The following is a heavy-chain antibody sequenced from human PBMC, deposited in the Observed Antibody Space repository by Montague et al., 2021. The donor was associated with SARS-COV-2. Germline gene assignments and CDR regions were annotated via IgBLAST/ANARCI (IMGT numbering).Heavy chain of an antibody. CDR1: GGSFSGYY. CDR2: INHSGST. Sequence: SETLSLTCAVYGGSFSGYYWSWIRQPPGKGLEWIGEINHSGSTNYNPSLKSRVTISVDTSKNQFSPKLSSVTAADTAVYYCARDQGYNWNYYYYYGMDVWGHGTTVTVSS. V-gene: IGHV4-34*01. D-gene: IGHD1-20*01. J-gene: IGHJ6*02. CDR3: ARDQGYNWNYYYYYGMDV.